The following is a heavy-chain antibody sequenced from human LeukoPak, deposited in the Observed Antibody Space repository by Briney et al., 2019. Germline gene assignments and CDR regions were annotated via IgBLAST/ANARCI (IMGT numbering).Heavy chain of an antibody. V-gene: IGHV3-30*18. CDR1: GFTFSSYG. CDR2: ISYDGSNK. J-gene: IGHJ6*02. CDR3: AKEAHYSNYRPVYGMDV. Sequence: GGSLRLSCAASGFTFSSYGMHWVRQAPGKGLEWVAVISYDGSNKYYADSVKGRFTISRDNSKNTLYLQMNSLRAEDTAVYYCAKEAHYSNYRPVYGMDVWGQGTTVTVSS. D-gene: IGHD4-11*01.